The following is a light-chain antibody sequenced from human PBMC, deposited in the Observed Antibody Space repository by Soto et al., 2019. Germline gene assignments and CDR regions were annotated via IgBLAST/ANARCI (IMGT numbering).Light chain of an antibody. CDR1: SGHSNYA. CDR2: LNSDGSH. J-gene: IGLJ2*01. Sequence: QLVLTQSPSASASLGASVKLTCTLSSGHSNYAIAWHQQQPEKGPRYLMKLNSDGSHSKGDGIPDRFSGSRSGAERYLTISSLQSEDEADYYCQTWGSGAVVFGGGTNLTVL. CDR3: QTWGSGAVV. V-gene: IGLV4-69*01.